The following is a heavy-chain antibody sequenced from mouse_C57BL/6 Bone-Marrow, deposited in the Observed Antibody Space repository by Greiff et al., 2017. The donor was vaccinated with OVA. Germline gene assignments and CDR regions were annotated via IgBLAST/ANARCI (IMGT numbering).Heavy chain of an antibody. CDR1: GFTFSDYY. V-gene: IGHV5-16*01. CDR3: ASASDPPYWYIDV. Sequence: EVKLVESEGGLVQPGSSMKLSCTASGFTFSDYYMAWVRQVPEKGLEWVANINYDGSSTYYLASLTSRFIISRVTAKNILYLQMSILQSEDTATYYCASASDPPYWYIDVWGTGTTVTVSS. J-gene: IGHJ1*03. CDR2: INYDGSST.